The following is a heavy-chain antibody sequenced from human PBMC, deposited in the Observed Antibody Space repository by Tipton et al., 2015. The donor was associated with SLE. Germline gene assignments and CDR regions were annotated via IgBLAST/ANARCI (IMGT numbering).Heavy chain of an antibody. V-gene: IGHV4-34*01. D-gene: IGHD1-1*01. CDR3: ARAHKPGWKDWYFDL. J-gene: IGHJ2*01. CDR2: INHSGST. Sequence: TLSLTCAVYGGSFSDYYWSWIRQPPEKGLEWIGEINHSGSTNYNPSLKSRVTISVDTSKNQFSLKLSSVTAADTAVYYCARAHKPGWKDWYFDLWGRGTLVTVSS. CDR1: GGSFSDYY.